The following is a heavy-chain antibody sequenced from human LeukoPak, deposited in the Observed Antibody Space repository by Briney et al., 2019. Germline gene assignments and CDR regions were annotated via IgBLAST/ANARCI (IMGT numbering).Heavy chain of an antibody. J-gene: IGHJ4*02. V-gene: IGHV3-23*01. D-gene: IGHD2-15*01. CDR3: AATRYCSGGSCHDY. Sequence: GGSLRLSCAASGFTFSSYAMSWVRQVPGKGLGWVSAISGSGGSTYYADSVKGRFTISRDNAKNSLYLQMNSLRAEDTAVYYCAATRYCSGGSCHDYWGQGTLVTVSS. CDR2: ISGSGGST. CDR1: GFTFSSYA.